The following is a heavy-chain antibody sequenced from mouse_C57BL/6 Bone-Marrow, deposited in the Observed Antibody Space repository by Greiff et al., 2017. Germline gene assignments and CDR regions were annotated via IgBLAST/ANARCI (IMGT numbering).Heavy chain of an antibody. CDR3: ARYYAMDY. CDR1: EYEFPSHD. CDR2: INSDGSST. V-gene: IGHV5-2*01. J-gene: IGHJ4*01. Sequence: EVQVVESGGGLVQPGESLKLSCESNEYEFPSHDMSWVRKTPEKRLELVAAINSDGSSTYYPHTMERRFTISRDNTKKTLYLPMSCLGSEDSAFDYCARYYAMDYWGQGTSVTVSS.